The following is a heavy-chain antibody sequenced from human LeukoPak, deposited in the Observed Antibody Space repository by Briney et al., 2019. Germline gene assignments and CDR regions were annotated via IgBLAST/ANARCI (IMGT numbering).Heavy chain of an antibody. CDR1: GGTFSSYA. D-gene: IGHD4-17*01. Sequence: VASVKVSCKASGGTFSSYAINWVRQAPGQGLEWMGRIIPILGIANYAQKFQGRVTITADKSTSTAYMELSSLRSEDTAVYYCARTATVTNYYYYGMDVWGQGTTVTVSS. V-gene: IGHV1-69*04. CDR3: ARTATVTNYYYYGMDV. J-gene: IGHJ6*02. CDR2: IIPILGIA.